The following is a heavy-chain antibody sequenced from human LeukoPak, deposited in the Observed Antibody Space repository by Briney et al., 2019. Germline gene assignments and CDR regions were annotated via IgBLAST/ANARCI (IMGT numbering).Heavy chain of an antibody. CDR2: ISWNSGSI. J-gene: IGHJ3*02. CDR1: GFTFDDYA. Sequence: GRSLRLSCAASGFTFDDYAMRWVRHAPGKGLEWVSGISWNSGSIGYADSVKGRFTISRDNAKNSLYLQMNSLRAEDMALYYCAKDEFVASDFTGAFDIWGQGTMVTASS. D-gene: IGHD2-8*02. CDR3: AKDEFVASDFTGAFDI. V-gene: IGHV3-9*03.